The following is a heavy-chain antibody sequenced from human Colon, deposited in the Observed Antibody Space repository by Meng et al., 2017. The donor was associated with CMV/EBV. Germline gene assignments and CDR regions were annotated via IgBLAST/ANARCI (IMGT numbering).Heavy chain of an antibody. CDR2: ISYDGSNK. CDR1: GFTFSSYA. V-gene: IGHV3-30-3*01. CDR3: ARGDYDFWSGYQNYGMDV. D-gene: IGHD3-3*01. J-gene: IGHJ6*02. Sequence: GGSLRLSCAASGFTFSSYAMHWVRQAPGKGLEWVAVISYDGSNKYYADSVKGRFTISRDNSKNTLYLQMNSLRAEDTAVYYCARGDYDFWSGYQNYGMDVWGQGTTVTVSS.